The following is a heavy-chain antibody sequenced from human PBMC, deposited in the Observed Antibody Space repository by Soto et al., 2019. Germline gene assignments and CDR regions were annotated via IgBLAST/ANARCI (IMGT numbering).Heavy chain of an antibody. CDR3: ARGLRGYSYGHFDY. J-gene: IGHJ4*02. CDR2: IYYSGST. CDR1: DGSSSIHY. V-gene: IGHV4-59*11. Sequence: SVTRSLTCTVADGSSSIHYWSRIRQIPGKGLELIGYIYYSGSTNYNPSLKSRVTISVDTSKNQLSLKLSSVTAADTAVYYCARGLRGYSYGHFDYWGQGTLVTFS. D-gene: IGHD5-18*01.